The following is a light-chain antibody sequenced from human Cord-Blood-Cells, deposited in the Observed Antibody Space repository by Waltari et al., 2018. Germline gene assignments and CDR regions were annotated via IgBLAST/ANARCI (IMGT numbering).Light chain of an antibody. CDR2: TDS. V-gene: IGLV3-27*01. CDR3: YSAADNNRV. Sequence: SYELTQPSSVSVSPGQTARITCSGDVLAKKYARWVQQKPGQAPVLVIYTDSERPSGIPERFSGSSSGTTVTLTISVAQVEDEADYYCYSAADNNRVFGGGTKLTVL. J-gene: IGLJ3*02. CDR1: VLAKKY.